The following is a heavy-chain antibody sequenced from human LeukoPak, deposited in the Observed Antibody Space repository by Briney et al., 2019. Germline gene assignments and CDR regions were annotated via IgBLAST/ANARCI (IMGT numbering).Heavy chain of an antibody. CDR3: ARDSIAVAGDYYYGMDV. CDR1: GGSISSYY. Sequence: PSETVSHTCTVSGGSISSYYWSWIRQSAGKGLEWIGRIYTSGSTNYNPSLKSRVTMSVDTSKNQFSLKLSSVTAADTAVYYCARDSIAVAGDYYYGMDVWGQGTTVTVSS. V-gene: IGHV4-4*07. CDR2: IYTSGST. D-gene: IGHD6-19*01. J-gene: IGHJ6*02.